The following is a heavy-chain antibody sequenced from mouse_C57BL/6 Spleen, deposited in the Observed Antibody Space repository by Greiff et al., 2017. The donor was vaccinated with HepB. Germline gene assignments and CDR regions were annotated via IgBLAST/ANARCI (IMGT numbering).Heavy chain of an antibody. Sequence: QVQLQQPGAELVKPGASVKMSCKASGYTFTSYWITWVKQRPGQGLEWIGDIYPGSGSTNYNEKFKSKATLTVDTSSSTAYMQLSSLTSEDSAVYYCAREGYGSSLYAMDYWGQRTSVTVSS. V-gene: IGHV1-55*01. J-gene: IGHJ4*01. D-gene: IGHD1-1*01. CDR1: GYTFTSYW. CDR2: IYPGSGST. CDR3: AREGYGSSLYAMDY.